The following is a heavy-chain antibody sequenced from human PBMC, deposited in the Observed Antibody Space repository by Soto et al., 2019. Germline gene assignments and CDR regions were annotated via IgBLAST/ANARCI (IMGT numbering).Heavy chain of an antibody. D-gene: IGHD3-22*01. V-gene: IGHV3-30*18. Sequence: LRLSCAASGFTFSSYGMHWVRQAPGKGLEWVAVISYDGSNKYYADSVKGRFTISRDNSKNTLYLQMNSLRAEDTAVYYCAKATIRDYDSSHKVYWGQGTLVTVSS. CDR2: ISYDGSNK. J-gene: IGHJ4*02. CDR1: GFTFSSYG. CDR3: AKATIRDYDSSHKVY.